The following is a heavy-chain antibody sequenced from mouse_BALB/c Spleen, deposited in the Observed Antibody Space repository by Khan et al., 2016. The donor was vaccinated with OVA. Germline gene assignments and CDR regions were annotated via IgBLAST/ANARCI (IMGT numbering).Heavy chain of an antibody. CDR1: GYSITSDYA. V-gene: IGHV3-2*02. Sequence: EVELVESGPGLVKPSQSLSLTCTVTGYSITSDYAWNWIRQFPGNKLEWMGYISYSGSTSYNPSLKSPISITRDPSKNQFFLQLNSVPTEDTATYNCGRRAYYGDWYFDVWGEGTTVTVAS. CDR3: GRRAYYGDWYFDV. CDR2: ISYSGST. J-gene: IGHJ1*01. D-gene: IGHD1-1*02.